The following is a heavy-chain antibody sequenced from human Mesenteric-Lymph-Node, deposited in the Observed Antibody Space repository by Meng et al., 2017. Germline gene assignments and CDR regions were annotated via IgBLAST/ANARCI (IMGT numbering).Heavy chain of an antibody. J-gene: IGHJ4*02. Sequence: QLQLQESGSGLVKPSQTLSLTCAVSGGSISSCGFSWRWVRQPPGKGLEWIGEINHSGSTNYNPSLKNRVTISVDTSKNQFSLKLSSVTAADTAVYYCAYSGSYYPDYWGQGTLVTVSS. V-gene: IGHV4-30-2*01. CDR3: AYSGSYYPDY. CDR1: GGSISSCGFS. CDR2: INHSGST. D-gene: IGHD1-26*01.